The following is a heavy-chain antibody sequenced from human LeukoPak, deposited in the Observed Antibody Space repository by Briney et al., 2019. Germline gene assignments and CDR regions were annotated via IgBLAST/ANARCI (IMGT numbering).Heavy chain of an antibody. CDR3: ARGARRVVRGVISYYFDY. V-gene: IGHV1-8*01. Sequence: ASVEVSCKASGYTFTSYDIHWVRQATGQGLEWMGWMNPNSGNTGYAQKFQGRVTMTRNTSISTAYMELSSLRSEDTAVYYCARGARRVVRGVISYYFDYWGQGTLVTVSS. CDR1: GYTFTSYD. D-gene: IGHD3-10*01. CDR2: MNPNSGNT. J-gene: IGHJ4*02.